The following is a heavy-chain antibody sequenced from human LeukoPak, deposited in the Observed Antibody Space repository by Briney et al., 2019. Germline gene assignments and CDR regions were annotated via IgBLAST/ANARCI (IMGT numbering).Heavy chain of an antibody. CDR1: GFTFGDYA. J-gene: IGHJ4*02. V-gene: IGHV3-23*01. D-gene: IGHD4-11*01. CDR2: ISGSGGST. CDR3: AKDTTTYGY. Sequence: GGSLRLSCTGSGFTFGDYALSWVRQAPGKGLEWVSAISGSGGSTYYADSVKGRFTISRDNSKNTLYLQMNSLRAEDTAVYYCAKDTTTYGYWGQGTLVTVSS.